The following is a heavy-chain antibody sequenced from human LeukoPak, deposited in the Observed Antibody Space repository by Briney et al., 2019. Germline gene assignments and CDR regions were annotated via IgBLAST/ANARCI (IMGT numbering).Heavy chain of an antibody. CDR3: AKVEETYYYDSSGYYSY. J-gene: IGHJ4*02. Sequence: GGSLRLSCAASGFTFDDYAMHWVRQAPGKGLEWVSGISWNSGSIGYADSVKGRFTISRDNAKNSLYLQMNSLRAEDTAVYYCAKVEETYYYDSSGYYSYWGQGTLVTVSS. CDR1: GFTFDDYA. V-gene: IGHV3-9*01. CDR2: ISWNSGSI. D-gene: IGHD3-22*01.